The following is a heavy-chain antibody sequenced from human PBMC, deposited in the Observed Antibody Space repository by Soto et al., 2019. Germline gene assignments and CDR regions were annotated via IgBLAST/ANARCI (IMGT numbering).Heavy chain of an antibody. CDR3: ARPTSGSPPRNYYYGMDV. V-gene: IGHV3-30*04. Sequence: VRLSCTASGFAFNNFAIHWVRQAPGKGLEWVAVISYDGSNKYYADSVKGRFTISRDNSKNTVYLQMNSLRADDTAVYYCARPTSGSPPRNYYYGMDVRGHGTTVTVSS. CDR1: GFAFNNFA. D-gene: IGHD1-26*01. CDR2: ISYDGSNK. J-gene: IGHJ6*02.